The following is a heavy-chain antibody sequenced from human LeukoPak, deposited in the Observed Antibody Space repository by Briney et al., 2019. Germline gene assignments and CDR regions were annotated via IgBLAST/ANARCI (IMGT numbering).Heavy chain of an antibody. Sequence: GGSLRLSCAGSGFTFSSYSIHWVRQVSGKGLEWVAVISYDGSNKYYADSVKGRFTISRDNSRNTVYLQMNSRRPEDTAVYSCARDLVGYGGGFDYWGQGTLVTVSS. CDR3: ARDLVGYGGGFDY. V-gene: IGHV3-30*04. CDR1: GFTFSSYS. J-gene: IGHJ4*02. D-gene: IGHD4-23*01. CDR2: ISYDGSNK.